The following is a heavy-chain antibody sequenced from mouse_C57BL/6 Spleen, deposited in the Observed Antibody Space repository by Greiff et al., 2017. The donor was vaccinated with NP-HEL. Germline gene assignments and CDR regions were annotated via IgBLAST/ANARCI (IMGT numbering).Heavy chain of an antibody. J-gene: IGHJ4*01. CDR2: IWTGGGT. Sequence: VKLMEPGPGLVAPSQSLSITCTASGFSLTSYAISWVRQPPGKGLEWLGVIWTGGGTNYNSALKSRLSISKDNSKSQVFLKMNSLQTDDTARYYCARNWWEERRDYAMDYWGQGTSVTVSS. D-gene: IGHD1-1*02. CDR1: GFSLTSYA. V-gene: IGHV2-9-1*01. CDR3: ARNWWEERRDYAMDY.